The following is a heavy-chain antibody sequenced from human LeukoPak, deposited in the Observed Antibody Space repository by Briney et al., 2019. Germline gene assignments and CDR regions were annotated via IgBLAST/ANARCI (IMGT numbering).Heavy chain of an antibody. D-gene: IGHD3-10*01. CDR2: INPNSGGT. Sequence: ASVKVSCKASGYTFTGYYMHWVRQAPGQGLEWMGWINPNSGGTNYAQKFQGRVTMTRDASISTAYMELSRLRSDDTAVYYCARDGELLWFGEFRTNFYYFDYWGQGTLVTVSS. V-gene: IGHV1-2*02. CDR3: ARDGELLWFGEFRTNFYYFDY. J-gene: IGHJ4*02. CDR1: GYTFTGYY.